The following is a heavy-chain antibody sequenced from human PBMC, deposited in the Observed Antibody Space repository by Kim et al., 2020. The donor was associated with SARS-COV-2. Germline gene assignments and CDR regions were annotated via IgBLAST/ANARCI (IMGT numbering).Heavy chain of an antibody. CDR3: AKDPSSGYYWPAYYFDY. Sequence: GGSLRLFCAASGFTFSSYAMSWVRQAPGKGLEWVSAISGSGGSTYYADSVKGRFTISRDNSKNTLYLQMNSLRAEDTAVYYCAKDPSSGYYWPAYYFDYWGQGTLVTVSS. CDR1: GFTFSSYA. D-gene: IGHD3-22*01. J-gene: IGHJ4*02. CDR2: ISGSGGST. V-gene: IGHV3-23*01.